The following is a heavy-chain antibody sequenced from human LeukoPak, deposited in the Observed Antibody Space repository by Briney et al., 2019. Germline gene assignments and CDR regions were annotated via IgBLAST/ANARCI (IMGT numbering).Heavy chain of an antibody. V-gene: IGHV3-7*04. CDR3: ARYDYGGNYHY. J-gene: IGHJ4*02. D-gene: IGHD4-23*01. CDR1: GFTFSSYR. Sequence: GGSLRLSCAASGFTFSSYRMSWVRQAPGKGLEWVANIKKDGSKKFYVDSVKGRFTISRDNAKNSLYLQMNSLRAEDTAVYYCARYDYGGNYHYWGQGTLVTVSS. CDR2: IKKDGSKK.